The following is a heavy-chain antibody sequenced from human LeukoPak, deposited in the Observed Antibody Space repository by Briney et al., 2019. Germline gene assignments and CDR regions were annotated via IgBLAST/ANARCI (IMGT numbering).Heavy chain of an antibody. D-gene: IGHD2-15*01. CDR1: GGSISSYY. V-gene: IGHV4-59*01. CDR2: IYYSGST. J-gene: IGHJ3*02. CDR3: ARELSIDAFDI. Sequence: SETLSLTCTVSGGSISSYYWSWIRQPPGKGLEGIGYIYYSGSTNYNPSLKSRVTISVDTSKNQFSLKLSSVTAADTAVYYCARELSIDAFDIWGQGTMVTVSS.